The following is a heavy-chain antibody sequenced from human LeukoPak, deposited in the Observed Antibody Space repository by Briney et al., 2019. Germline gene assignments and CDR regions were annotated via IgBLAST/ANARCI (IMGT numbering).Heavy chain of an antibody. V-gene: IGHV1-8*01. Sequence: ASVKVSCKASAYTFISYDINWVRQATGQGLEWMGWMNPNSGNTGYAQKFQGRVTMTRNTSISTAYMELSSLRSEDTAVYYCARGAPGSYCSGGSCPYFDYWGQGTLISVSS. CDR3: ARGAPGSYCSGGSCPYFDY. D-gene: IGHD2-15*01. CDR1: AYTFISYD. CDR2: MNPNSGNT. J-gene: IGHJ4*02.